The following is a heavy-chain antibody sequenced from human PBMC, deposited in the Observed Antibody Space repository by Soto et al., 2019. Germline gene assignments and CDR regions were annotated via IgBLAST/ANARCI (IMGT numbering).Heavy chain of an antibody. CDR3: ARVIGSITIFGVADAFDI. CDR2: IKQDGSEK. J-gene: IGHJ3*02. CDR1: GFTFSSYW. Sequence: GGSLRLSCAASGFTFSSYWMSWVRQAPGKGLEWVANIKQDGSEKYYVDPVKGRFTISRDNAKNSLYLQMNSLRAEDTAVYYFARVIGSITIFGVADAFDIWGQGTMVTVSS. V-gene: IGHV3-7*01. D-gene: IGHD3-3*01.